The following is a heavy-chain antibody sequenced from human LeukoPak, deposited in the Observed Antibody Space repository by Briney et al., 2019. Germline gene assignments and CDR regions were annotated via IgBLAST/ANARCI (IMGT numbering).Heavy chain of an antibody. CDR2: INHSGST. J-gene: IGHJ4*02. Sequence: PSETLSLTCAVYGGSFSGCYWSWIRQPPGKGLEWIGEINHSGSTNYNPSLKSRVTISVDTSKNQFSLKLSSVTAADTAVYYCARKSVDTAMVTALSHWGQGTLVTVSS. CDR3: ARKSVDTAMVTALSH. D-gene: IGHD5-18*01. V-gene: IGHV4-34*01. CDR1: GGSFSGCY.